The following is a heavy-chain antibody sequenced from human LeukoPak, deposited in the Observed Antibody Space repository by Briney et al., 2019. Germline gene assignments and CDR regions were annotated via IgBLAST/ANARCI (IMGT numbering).Heavy chain of an antibody. CDR1: GFTFDDYG. D-gene: IGHD3-16*01. CDR3: ATRVDDYVWGRLIAPTYYFDY. CDR2: ISGSGGST. J-gene: IGHJ4*02. Sequence: PGGSLRLSCAASGFTFDDYGMSWVRQAPGKGLEWVSAISGSGGSTYYADSVKGRFTISRDNSKNTLYLQMNSLRAEDTAVYYCATRVDDYVWGRLIAPTYYFDYWGQGTLVTVSS. V-gene: IGHV3-23*01.